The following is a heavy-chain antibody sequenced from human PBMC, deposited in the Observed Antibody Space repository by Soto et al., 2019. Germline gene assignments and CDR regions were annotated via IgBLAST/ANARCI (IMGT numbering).Heavy chain of an antibody. J-gene: IGHJ6*01. CDR2: AYYRSKWYI. Sequence: SQTLSLTCAISGDDVSRDRAAWNWITQSPSRGLEWLGRAYYRSKWYIEYAPSVQSRMTINPDTSKNQVSLQLISLTPEDLAVYYCDTGMLIWANHYPDFWGQGTSVTVSS. V-gene: IGHV6-1*01. CDR1: GDDVSRDRAA. CDR3: DTGMLIWANHYPDF. D-gene: IGHD1-1*01.